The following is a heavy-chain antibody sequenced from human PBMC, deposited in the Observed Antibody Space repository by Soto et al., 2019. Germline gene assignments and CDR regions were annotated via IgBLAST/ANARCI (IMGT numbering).Heavy chain of an antibody. J-gene: IGHJ6*02. CDR3: ARRLEHYYYYGMDV. Sequence: GGSLRLSCAASGFTFDDYAMHWVRQAPGKGLEWVSGISWNSGSIGYADSVKGRFTISRDNAKNSLYLQMNSLRAEDTALYYCARRLEHYYYYGMDVWGQGTTVTVSS. CDR1: GFTFDDYA. V-gene: IGHV3-9*01. CDR2: ISWNSGSI. D-gene: IGHD1-1*01.